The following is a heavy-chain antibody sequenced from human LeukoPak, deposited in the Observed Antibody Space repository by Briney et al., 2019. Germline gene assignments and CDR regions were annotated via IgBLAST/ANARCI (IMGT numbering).Heavy chain of an antibody. J-gene: IGHJ4*02. Sequence: GSLRLSCAASGFTVSSNYMSWVRQAPGKGLEWVSVIYSGGSTYYADSVKGRFTISRDNSKNTLYLQMSSLRAEDTAVYYCARGRDYDYVWGSYRYTELDYWGQGTLVTVSS. V-gene: IGHV3-66*01. CDR3: ARGRDYDYVWGSYRYTELDY. CDR1: GFTVSSNY. CDR2: IYSGGST. D-gene: IGHD3-16*02.